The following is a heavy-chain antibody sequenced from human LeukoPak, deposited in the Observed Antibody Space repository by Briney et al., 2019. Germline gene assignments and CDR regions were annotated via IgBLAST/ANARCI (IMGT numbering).Heavy chain of an antibody. D-gene: IGHD6-19*01. Sequence: ASVKVSCKASGGTFSSYAISWVRQAPGQGLEWMGWINPNSGGTNYAQKFQGRVTMTRDTSISTAYMELSRLRSDDTAVYYCARGGPNSGGWTLDHWGQGTLVSVSS. CDR1: GGTFSSYA. CDR2: INPNSGGT. V-gene: IGHV1-2*02. J-gene: IGHJ4*02. CDR3: ARGGPNSGGWTLDH.